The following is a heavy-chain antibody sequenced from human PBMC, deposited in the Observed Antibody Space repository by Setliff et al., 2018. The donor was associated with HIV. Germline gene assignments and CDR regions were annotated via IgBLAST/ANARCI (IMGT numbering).Heavy chain of an antibody. Sequence: SETLSLTCTASGASIRNGFYYWAWIRQPPGKGLEWIGSIYHSGGSYYNPSLKSRVTISVDTSKNRFSLQLTSVTAADTAVYYCARGGGPDTNFDSWGRGTLVTVSS. J-gene: IGHJ4*02. CDR1: GASIRNGFYY. V-gene: IGHV4-39*07. CDR2: IYHSGGS. CDR3: ARGGGPDTNFDS.